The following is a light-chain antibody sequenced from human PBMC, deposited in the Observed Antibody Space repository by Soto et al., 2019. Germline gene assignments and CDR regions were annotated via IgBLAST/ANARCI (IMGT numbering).Light chain of an antibody. J-gene: IGLJ1*01. Sequence: QSALTQPASVSGSPGQSITIYCTGTRLDVGGYNYVSWYQQHPGKAPKLIIYEVTNRPSGVSDRFSGSKSDNTASLTISGLQTEDEADYYCCSYVSSKTYVFGTGTKVPAL. V-gene: IGLV2-14*03. CDR3: CSYVSSKTYV. CDR2: EVT. CDR1: RLDVGGYNY.